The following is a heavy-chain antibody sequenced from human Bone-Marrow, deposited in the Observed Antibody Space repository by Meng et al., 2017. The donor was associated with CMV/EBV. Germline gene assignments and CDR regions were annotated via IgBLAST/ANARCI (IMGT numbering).Heavy chain of an antibody. Sequence: SVKVSCKASGGTFSHYGFTWVRQAPGQGLEFMGGIIPIYSTPNYAQKFRGRVTISTDESTSTAYMELNRLKSEDTAMYYCAVNYNILTGYVTSFDYWGQGTLVTVYS. CDR1: GGTFSHYG. D-gene: IGHD3-9*01. V-gene: IGHV1-69*05. CDR2: IIPIYSTP. J-gene: IGHJ4*02. CDR3: AVNYNILTGYVTSFDY.